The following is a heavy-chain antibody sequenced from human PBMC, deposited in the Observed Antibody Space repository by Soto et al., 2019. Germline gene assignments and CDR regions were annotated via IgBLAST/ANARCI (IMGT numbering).Heavy chain of an antibody. CDR3: AKGLYDSSGTTLLDY. CDR1: GFTFSSYG. CDR2: ISYDGSNK. V-gene: IGHV3-30*18. J-gene: IGHJ4*02. Sequence: GGSLRLSCAASGFTFSSYGMHWVRQAPGKGLEWVAVISYDGSNKYYADSVKGRFTISRDNSMNTLYLQMNSLRAEDTAVYYCAKGLYDSSGTTLLDYWGQGTLVTVSS. D-gene: IGHD3-22*01.